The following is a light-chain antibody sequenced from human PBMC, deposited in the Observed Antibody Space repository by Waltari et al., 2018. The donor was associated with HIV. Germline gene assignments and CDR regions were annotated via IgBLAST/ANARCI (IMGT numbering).Light chain of an antibody. CDR2: GAS. Sequence: IVLSQSPDILSLSPGETATLSCRASQSVSNNYLAWYQHKPGQAPRLLIYGASTRATGIPDRFSGSGSGTSFTLTINRLEPEDFAVYYCQQCSHSPYTFGKGTKVEIK. J-gene: IGKJ2*01. V-gene: IGKV3-20*01. CDR1: QSVSNNY. CDR3: QQCSHSPYT.